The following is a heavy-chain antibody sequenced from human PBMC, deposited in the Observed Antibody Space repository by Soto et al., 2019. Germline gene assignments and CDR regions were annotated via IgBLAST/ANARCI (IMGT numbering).Heavy chain of an antibody. CDR2: ISVYNGYT. D-gene: IGHD5-18*01. J-gene: IGHJ4*02. CDR1: GYTFADFS. Sequence: QVQLVQSGAEVKKPGASVKVSCKASGYTFADFSFSWVRQAPGQGLEWMGRISVYNGYTKYAQNLQGRVTMTTDTSTSTAYMELRSLRSDDTAVYYCASMEVKYGYDYLDYLGQGTLVTVSS. V-gene: IGHV1-18*01. CDR3: ASMEVKYGYDYLDY.